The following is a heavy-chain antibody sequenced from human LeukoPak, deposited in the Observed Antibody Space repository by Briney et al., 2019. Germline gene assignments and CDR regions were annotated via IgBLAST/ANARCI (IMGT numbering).Heavy chain of an antibody. D-gene: IGHD1-14*01. CDR3: ARDLYDDNRCFDF. CDR1: VYSISSGYY. J-gene: IGHJ4*02. V-gene: IGHV4-38-2*02. Sequence: PSETLSLICTVSVYSISSGYYWGWIRQPPGKGLEWIGSIHHSGITYYNPSLKSRVTISVDTSKNQFSLRVDSVTAADTAVYYCARDLYDDNRCFDFWGQGILVTVSS. CDR2: IHHSGIT.